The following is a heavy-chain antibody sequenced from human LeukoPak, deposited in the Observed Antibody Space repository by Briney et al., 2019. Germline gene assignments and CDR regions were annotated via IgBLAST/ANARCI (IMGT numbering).Heavy chain of an antibody. CDR2: ISSSSSYI. CDR3: AKARDCSGGSCYFRYYFDY. V-gene: IGHV3-21*04. Sequence: PGGSLRLSCAASGFTFSSYSMNWVRQAPGKGLEWVSSISSSSSYIYYADSVKGRFTISRDNSKNTLYLQMNSLRAEDTAVYYCAKARDCSGGSCYFRYYFDYWGQGTLVTVSS. J-gene: IGHJ4*02. CDR1: GFTFSSYS. D-gene: IGHD2-15*01.